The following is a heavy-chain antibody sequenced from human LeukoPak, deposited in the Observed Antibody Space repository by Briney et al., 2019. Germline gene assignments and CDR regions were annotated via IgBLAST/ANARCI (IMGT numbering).Heavy chain of an antibody. Sequence: MTGGSLRLSCAASGFTFSTYNMNWVRQAPGKGLEWVSSISSSSSYIYYADSVKGRFTISRDNAKNSLYLQMNSLRAEDTAVYYCARGSDEQWLVLGYWGQGTLVTVSS. D-gene: IGHD6-19*01. V-gene: IGHV3-21*01. J-gene: IGHJ4*02. CDR1: GFTFSTYN. CDR2: ISSSSSYI. CDR3: ARGSDEQWLVLGY.